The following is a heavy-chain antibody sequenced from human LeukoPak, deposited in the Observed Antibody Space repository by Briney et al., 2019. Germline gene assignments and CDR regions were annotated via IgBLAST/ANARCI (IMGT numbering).Heavy chain of an antibody. J-gene: IGHJ4*02. D-gene: IGHD4-23*01. CDR2: IYYSGST. V-gene: IGHV4-31*03. Sequence: SETLSLTCTVSGGSISSGGYYWSWIRQHPGKGLEWIGYIYYSGSTYYNPSLKSRVIISADTSKNQFSLELTSVTAADTAVYYCARGTVVSHFDYWGLGTLVTVSS. CDR3: ARGTVVSHFDY. CDR1: GGSISSGGYY.